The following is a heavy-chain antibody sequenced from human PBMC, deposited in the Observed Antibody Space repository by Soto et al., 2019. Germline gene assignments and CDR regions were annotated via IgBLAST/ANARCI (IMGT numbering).Heavy chain of an antibody. CDR1: GDSVSSNSAA. D-gene: IGHD2-2*01. Sequence: SQTLSLTCAISGDSVSSNSAAWNWIRPSPSRGLEWMGRTYYRSKWYTDYAVSVKSRITINPDTSKNQFSLQLNSVTPEDTAVYYCAREWRYCSSTSCYFDRFAPWGQGTLVTFA. J-gene: IGHJ5*02. CDR3: AREWRYCSSTSCYFDRFAP. V-gene: IGHV6-1*01. CDR2: TYYRSKWYT.